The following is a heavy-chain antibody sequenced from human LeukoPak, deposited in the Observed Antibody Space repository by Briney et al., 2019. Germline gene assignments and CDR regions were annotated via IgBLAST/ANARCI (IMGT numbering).Heavy chain of an antibody. J-gene: IGHJ4*02. CDR2: TSTYNT. CDR3: AKRSSGWSLDY. D-gene: IGHD6-19*01. V-gene: IGHV1-18*01. CDR1: GYTFINHG. Sequence: GASVKVSCKASGYTFINHGISWVRQAPGQGLEWMGWTSTYNTNYIQKLQGRVTMTTDTSTSTAYMELRGLRSDDTAVYYCAKRSSGWSLDYWGQGTLVTVSS.